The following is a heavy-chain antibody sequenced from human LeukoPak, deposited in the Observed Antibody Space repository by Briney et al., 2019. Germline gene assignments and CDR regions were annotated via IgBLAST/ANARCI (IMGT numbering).Heavy chain of an antibody. D-gene: IGHD6-13*01. Sequence: GGSLRLSCAASGFTFSSYAVSWVRQAPGKELEWVSAISGSGDSTYYADSVKGRFTISRDNSKNTLYLQMNSLRAEDAAVYYSAKDQAFEEQQLVPGYYYGMDVWGQGTTVTVSS. CDR1: GFTFSSYA. V-gene: IGHV3-23*01. CDR3: AKDQAFEEQQLVPGYYYGMDV. J-gene: IGHJ6*02. CDR2: ISGSGDST.